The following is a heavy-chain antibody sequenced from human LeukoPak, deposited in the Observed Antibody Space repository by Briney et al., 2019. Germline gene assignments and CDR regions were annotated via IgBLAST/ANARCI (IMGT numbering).Heavy chain of an antibody. Sequence: ASVKVSCKASGYTFTGYYMHWVRQAPGQGLEWMGWINPNSGGTNYAQKFQGRVTMTRDTSISTAYMELSRLRSDDTAVYYCARGISALDYGDYDYWGQGTLVTVSS. CDR2: INPNSGGT. CDR3: ARGISALDYGDYDY. CDR1: GYTFTGYY. J-gene: IGHJ4*02. D-gene: IGHD4-17*01. V-gene: IGHV1-2*02.